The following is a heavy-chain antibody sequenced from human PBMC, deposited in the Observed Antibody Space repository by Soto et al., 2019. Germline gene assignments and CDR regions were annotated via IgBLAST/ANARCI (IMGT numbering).Heavy chain of an antibody. CDR1: GFTFSSYA. CDR3: AKCDQEDCPSGVCDGRSYYGMDV. CDR2: ISGSSDTT. V-gene: IGHV3-23*01. Sequence: VQLLESGGDLVQPGGSLRLSCAASGFTFSSYAMSWVRQAPGKGLEWVSGISGSSDTTYYADSVKGRFSISRDTSKNTLSLQMQSLGAEDTVVYYCAKCDQEDCPSGVCDGRSYYGMDVWGQGTTVTVSS. J-gene: IGHJ6*02. D-gene: IGHD2-8*01.